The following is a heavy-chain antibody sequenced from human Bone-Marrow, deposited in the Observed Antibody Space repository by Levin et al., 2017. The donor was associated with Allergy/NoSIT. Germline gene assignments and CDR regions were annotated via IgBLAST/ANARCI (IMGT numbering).Heavy chain of an antibody. Sequence: GGSLRLSCAASGFTFSNAWMSWVRQAPGKGLEWVGRIKSKTDGGTTDYAAPVKGRFTISRDDSKNTLYLQMNSLKTEDTAVYYCTTSLLAAGTCPYWGQGTLVTVSS. V-gene: IGHV3-15*01. CDR1: GFTFSNAW. CDR2: IKSKTDGGTT. J-gene: IGHJ4*02. D-gene: IGHD6-13*01. CDR3: TTSLLAAGTCPY.